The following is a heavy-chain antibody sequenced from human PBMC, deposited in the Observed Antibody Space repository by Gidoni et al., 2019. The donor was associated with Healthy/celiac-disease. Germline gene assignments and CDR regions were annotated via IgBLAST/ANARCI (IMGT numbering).Heavy chain of an antibody. CDR3: TISGGYCSGGSCYFS. Sequence: EVQLVESGGGLVQPGGPLKLSCAASGFTFSGSAMHWVRQASGTGLAWVGRIRSKANSYATAYAASVKGRFTISRDDSKNTAYLQMNSLKTEDTAVYYCTISGGYCSGGSCYFSWGQGTLVTVSS. CDR1: GFTFSGSA. J-gene: IGHJ4*02. CDR2: IRSKANSYAT. D-gene: IGHD2-15*01. V-gene: IGHV3-73*02.